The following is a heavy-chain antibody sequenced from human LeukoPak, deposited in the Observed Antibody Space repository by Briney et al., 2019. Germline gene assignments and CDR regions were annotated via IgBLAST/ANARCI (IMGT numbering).Heavy chain of an antibody. CDR1: GFTFSDDW. CDR2: IKSKSDGGTT. V-gene: IGHV3-15*01. J-gene: IGHJ6*02. CDR3: TTFSPEHIVVVAAEYYHYGMDV. Sequence: GGSLRLSCAASGFTFSDDWMTWVRRAPGKGLEWVGRIKSKSDGGTTGYAAPVIGRFTILRDDSKNTLYLQMNSLKTEDTAVYFCTTFSPEHIVVVAAEYYHYGMDVWGQGTTVTVSS. D-gene: IGHD2-21*02.